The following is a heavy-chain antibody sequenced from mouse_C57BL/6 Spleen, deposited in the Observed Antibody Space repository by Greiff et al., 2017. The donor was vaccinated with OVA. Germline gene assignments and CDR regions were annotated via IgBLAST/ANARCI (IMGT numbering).Heavy chain of an antibody. CDR2: INPSTGGT. CDR1: GYSFTGYY. CDR3: ARSYGNSYAMDY. J-gene: IGHJ4*01. D-gene: IGHD2-1*01. Sequence: DVQLQQSGPELVKPGASVKISCKASGYSFTGYYMNWVKQSPEKSLEWIGEINPSTGGTTYNQKFKAKATLTVDKSSSTAYMQLKSLTSEDSAVYYCARSYGNSYAMDYWGQGTSVTVSS. V-gene: IGHV1-42*01.